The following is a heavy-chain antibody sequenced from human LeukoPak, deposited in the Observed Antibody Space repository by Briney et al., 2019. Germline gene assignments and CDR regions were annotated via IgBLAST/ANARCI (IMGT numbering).Heavy chain of an antibody. CDR1: GFTFSDTW. D-gene: IGHD6-13*01. Sequence: GGSLRLSCAASGFTFSDTWMHWVRQAPGEGLVWVSRIRSDGSDTRYAESVKGRFTISRDNAKNTLYLQMNSLRAEDTAVYYCARDPTPYSSSWYVDYWGQGTLVTVSS. J-gene: IGHJ4*02. V-gene: IGHV3-74*01. CDR2: IRSDGSDT. CDR3: ARDPTPYSSSWYVDY.